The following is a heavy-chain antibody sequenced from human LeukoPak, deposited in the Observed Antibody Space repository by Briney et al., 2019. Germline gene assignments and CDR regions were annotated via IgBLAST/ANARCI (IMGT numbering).Heavy chain of an antibody. Sequence: GGSLRLSCAASGFTFNSYWMTWVRQAPGKGLEWVANIKGDGSQKYYVDSVKGRFTISRDNTENSLYLQMNSLRAEDTAVYYCAREYSGWGSNFDYWGQGTLVTVSS. J-gene: IGHJ4*02. CDR2: IKGDGSQK. CDR1: GFTFNSYW. D-gene: IGHD6-19*01. V-gene: IGHV3-7*03. CDR3: AREYSGWGSNFDY.